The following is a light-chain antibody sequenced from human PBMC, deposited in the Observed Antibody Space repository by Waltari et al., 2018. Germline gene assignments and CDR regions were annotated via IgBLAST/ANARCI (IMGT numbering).Light chain of an antibody. CDR1: QSLSNW. CDR3: QQYRNLWT. CDR2: KAS. Sequence: DIQMTQSPSPLSASVGDRVTITCRASQSLSNWLAWDQQKPGKAPKVLIYKASTLESGGPSRFSGSGSGTEFTLTISSLQPDDFATYYCQQYRNLWTFGQGTKVEIK. J-gene: IGKJ1*01. V-gene: IGKV1-5*03.